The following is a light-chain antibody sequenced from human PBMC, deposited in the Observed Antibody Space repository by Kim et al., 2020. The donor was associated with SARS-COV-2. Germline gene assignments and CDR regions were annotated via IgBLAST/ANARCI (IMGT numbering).Light chain of an antibody. CDR1: SGSIASNY. CDR2: KDN. V-gene: IGLV6-57*04. CDR3: QSYDSSIVV. Sequence: NFMLTQPHSVSESPGKTVTISCTRSSGSIASNYVQWYQQRPGSAPTTVIYKDNQRPSGVPDRFSGSIDSSSNSASLTISGLKTEDEADYYCQSYDSSIVVFGGGTQLTVL. J-gene: IGLJ2*01.